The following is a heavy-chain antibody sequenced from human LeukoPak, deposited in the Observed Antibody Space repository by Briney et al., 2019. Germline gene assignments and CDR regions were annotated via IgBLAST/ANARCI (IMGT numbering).Heavy chain of an antibody. D-gene: IGHD3-22*01. J-gene: IGHJ4*02. CDR1: RFRFSYYS. CDR3: ASTYYYDSSGYYY. Sequence: PGGSLRLSCTASRFRFSYYSMNWVRQAPGKGLEWVSSISSSSSYIYYAHSVRGRFTVSRDNAKNSLYLQMNSLRAEDTGVYYCASTYYYDSSGYYYWGQGTLVTVSS. V-gene: IGHV3-21*01. CDR2: ISSSSSYI.